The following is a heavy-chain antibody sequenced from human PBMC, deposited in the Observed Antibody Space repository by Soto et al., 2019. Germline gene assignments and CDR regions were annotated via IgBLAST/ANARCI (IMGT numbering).Heavy chain of an antibody. CDR2: GLRPDYT. Sequence: QVQLQESGPGLVKPSETLSLPCPVSGGSIKDYYWSWTRQPPGKGLEWIAYGLRPDYTGYNPSLRNRVTISSDTSKNQFSLRLISVTAADTAVYYCVAGPDRAKSAYWGQGTLVTVSS. CDR1: GGSIKDYY. CDR3: VAGPDRAKSAY. J-gene: IGHJ4*01. V-gene: IGHV4-59*01.